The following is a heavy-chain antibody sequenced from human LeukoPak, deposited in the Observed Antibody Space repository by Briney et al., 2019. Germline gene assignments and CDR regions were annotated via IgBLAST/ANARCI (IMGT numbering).Heavy chain of an antibody. CDR2: ISSSGNII. CDR3: ARRRYNWNAIDY. CDR1: GFTFSDYY. J-gene: IGHJ4*02. D-gene: IGHD1-20*01. V-gene: IGHV3-11*01. Sequence: GGSLRLSCAASGFTFSDYYMSWIRQAPGKGLEWVSYISSSGNIIYYADSVKGRFTISRDSAKNSLYLQMNSLRAEDTAVYYCARRRYNWNAIDYWGQGTLVTVSS.